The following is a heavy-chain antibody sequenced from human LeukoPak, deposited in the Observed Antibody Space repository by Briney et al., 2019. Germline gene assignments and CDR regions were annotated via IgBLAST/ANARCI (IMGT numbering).Heavy chain of an antibody. CDR3: AKYRSSSGWYEGAFDY. Sequence: GGSLRLSCAVSGFTFRSHAMSWVRQAPGKGLEWVSAIRGSGDRTYYADSVKGRFTISRDNSKNTLYLQMNSLRAEDTAVYYCAKYRSSSGWYEGAFDYWGQGTLVTVSS. V-gene: IGHV3-23*01. CDR2: IRGSGDRT. CDR1: GFTFRSHA. D-gene: IGHD6-19*01. J-gene: IGHJ4*02.